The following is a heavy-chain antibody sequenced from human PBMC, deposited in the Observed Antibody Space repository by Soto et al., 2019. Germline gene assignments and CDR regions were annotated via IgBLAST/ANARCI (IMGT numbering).Heavy chain of an antibody. V-gene: IGHV1-8*01. CDR3: TTDGEAYIYDAFDI. Sequence: ASVKVSCKASGYTFTNYYIHWVLQAPGQGLEWIGWMNPENGKTGYAEEFQGRVAMTRDTSINTAYLELRSLKFEDTALYYCTTDGEAYIYDAFDIWGQGTVVTVSS. CDR1: GYTFTNYY. J-gene: IGHJ3*02. D-gene: IGHD2-21*01. CDR2: MNPENGKT.